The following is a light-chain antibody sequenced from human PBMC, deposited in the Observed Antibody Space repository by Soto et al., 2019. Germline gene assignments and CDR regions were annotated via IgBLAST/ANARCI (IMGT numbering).Light chain of an antibody. CDR1: QSVRNNY. Sequence: EIVLTQSPGTLSLSPGERATVSCRASQSVRNNYLTWNQQKPGQAPRLLIYDASSRATGIPDRFSGSGSGTDFTLAISRLEPEDFAVYYCQQYGSSPLTFGGGTKVEIK. V-gene: IGKV3-20*01. J-gene: IGKJ4*01. CDR2: DAS. CDR3: QQYGSSPLT.